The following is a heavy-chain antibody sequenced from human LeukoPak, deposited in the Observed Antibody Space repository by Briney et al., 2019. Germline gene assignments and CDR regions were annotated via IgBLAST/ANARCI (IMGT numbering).Heavy chain of an antibody. CDR2: ISGGGLTM. V-gene: IGHV3-48*03. CDR1: GFTFSSNE. J-gene: IGHJ3*02. Sequence: GGSLRLSCAASGFTFSSNEMSWVRQAPGKGLEWISYISGGGLTMYYADSVKGRFTISRDNAKTSLYLQMNSLRAEDTAVYYCARDRLIYGDYGDAFDIWGQGTMVTVSS. D-gene: IGHD4-17*01. CDR3: ARDRLIYGDYGDAFDI.